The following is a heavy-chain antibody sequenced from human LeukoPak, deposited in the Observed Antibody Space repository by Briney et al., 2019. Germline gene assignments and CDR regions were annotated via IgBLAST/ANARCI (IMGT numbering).Heavy chain of an antibody. CDR2: ISWNSGSI. V-gene: IGHV3-9*01. Sequence: GGSLRLSCAASGFTFDDYAMHWVRQAPGKGLEWVSGISWNSGSIGYADSVKGRFTISRDNAKNSLYLQMNSLRAEDTALYYCAKSIEPYYFDYWGQGTLVTVSS. CDR3: AKSIEPYYFDY. CDR1: GFTFDDYA. D-gene: IGHD1-14*01. J-gene: IGHJ4*02.